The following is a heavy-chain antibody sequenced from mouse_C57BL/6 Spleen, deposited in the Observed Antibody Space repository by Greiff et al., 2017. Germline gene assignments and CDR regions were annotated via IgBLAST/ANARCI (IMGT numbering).Heavy chain of an antibody. J-gene: IGHJ3*01. Sequence: VQLQQSGAELVKPGASVKLSCKASGYTFTSYWMHWVKQRPGRGLEWIGRIDPNRGGTKYNEKFKSKATLTVDKPSRTASMQLRSLTSDDAAVYYCARTGGGYSAWFAYWGQGTLVTVSA. V-gene: IGHV1-72*01. D-gene: IGHD2-3*01. CDR2: IDPNRGGT. CDR3: ARTGGGYSAWFAY. CDR1: GYTFTSYW.